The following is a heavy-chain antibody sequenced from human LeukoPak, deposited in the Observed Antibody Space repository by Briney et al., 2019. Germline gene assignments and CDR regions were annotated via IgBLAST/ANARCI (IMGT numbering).Heavy chain of an antibody. V-gene: IGHV3-30-3*01. J-gene: IGHJ4*02. D-gene: IGHD3-16*01. CDR1: GFTFSSYA. CDR2: ISYDVSNK. Sequence: PGRCLTLSWAASGFTFSSYAMHWGRHAPGTGLEWVAVISYDVSNKYYADSVNGRFTNSRDNSKNTLYLQMNSLRAEDTAVYYCARDYGGTQDYWGQGTLVTVSS. CDR3: ARDYGGTQDY.